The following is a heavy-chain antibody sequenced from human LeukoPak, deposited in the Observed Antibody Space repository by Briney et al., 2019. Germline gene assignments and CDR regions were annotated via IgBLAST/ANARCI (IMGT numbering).Heavy chain of an antibody. CDR2: ISSSGGSI. V-gene: IGHV3-11*04. Sequence: PGGSLRLSCAASGFTFSDYYMSWIRQAPGKGLEWLSYISSSGGSIYYADSVKGRFTISRDNTKDSLYLEMSYLRAEDTAVYYCARDRGYSGYAHGYWGQGTLVTVSS. CDR1: GFTFSDYY. D-gene: IGHD5-12*01. J-gene: IGHJ4*02. CDR3: ARDRGYSGYAHGY.